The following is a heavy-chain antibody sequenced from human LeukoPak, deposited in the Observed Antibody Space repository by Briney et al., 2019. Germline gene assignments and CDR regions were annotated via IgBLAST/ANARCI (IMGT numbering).Heavy chain of an antibody. D-gene: IGHD6-13*01. V-gene: IGHV5-51*01. J-gene: IGHJ4*02. CDR3: VSAPTYSTTWYSDY. Sequence: GESLKISCKGSGYSFTSYWIGWVRQMPGKGLEWMGITYPGDSDTRYSTSFEGQVTISADKSISTAYLQWSSLKASDTAMYYCVSAPTYSTTWYSDYWGQGTLVSVSS. CDR1: GYSFTSYW. CDR2: TYPGDSDT.